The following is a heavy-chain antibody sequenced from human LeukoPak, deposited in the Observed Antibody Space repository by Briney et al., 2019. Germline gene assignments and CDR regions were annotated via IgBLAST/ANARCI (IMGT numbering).Heavy chain of an antibody. CDR1: GYTFNKYG. CDR3: ARDPSNTSGYYVYHDY. V-gene: IGHV1-18*01. CDR2: ISCYNGDT. D-gene: IGHD2-2*01. J-gene: IGHJ4*02. Sequence: RGASVKVSCKASGYTFNKYGVSWLRQAPGQGLEWMGWISCYNGDTRYAQKFQGRVTITKDTSTNTVHMEMRSLGSDDTAVYYCARDPSNTSGYYVYHDYWGQGALVTVSS.